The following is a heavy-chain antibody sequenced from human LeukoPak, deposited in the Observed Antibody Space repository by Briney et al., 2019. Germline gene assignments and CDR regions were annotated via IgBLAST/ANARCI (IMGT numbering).Heavy chain of an antibody. Sequence: SETLSLTCSVSGGSIRSESYYWSWIRQPAGKGLEWVGRIYSSGSSKFNPSLKSRVTISIDTSKNQFSLNLSSVTAADTAVYYCARDMTGSGWNDAFDIWGQGTMVTVSS. CDR3: ARDMTGSGWNDAFDI. V-gene: IGHV4-61*02. D-gene: IGHD6-19*01. CDR2: IYSSGSS. CDR1: GGSIRSESYY. J-gene: IGHJ3*02.